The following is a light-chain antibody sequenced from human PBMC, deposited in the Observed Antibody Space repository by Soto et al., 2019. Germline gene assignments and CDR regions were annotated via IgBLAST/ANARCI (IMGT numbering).Light chain of an antibody. CDR3: SSYAGAVV. V-gene: IGLV2-23*01. CDR2: EGN. J-gene: IGLJ2*01. Sequence: QSALTQHASVSGSPGQSITISCTGTSSDVGTYNLVSWYQHHPGKAPKLMIYEGNNRPSGVSHRFSGSQSGSTASLTISGLQAEDEADYYCSSYAGAVVFGVGTKLTVL. CDR1: SSDVGTYNL.